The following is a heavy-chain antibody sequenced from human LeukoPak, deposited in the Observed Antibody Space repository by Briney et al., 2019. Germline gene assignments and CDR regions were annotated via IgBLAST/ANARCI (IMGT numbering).Heavy chain of an antibody. CDR1: GFTFSSYA. CDR3: ARDQSDWGLFDY. CDR2: ISYDGSNK. Sequence: GGPLRLSCAASGFTFSSYAMHWVRQAPGKGLEWVAVISYDGSNKYYADSVKGRFTISRDNSKNTLYLQMNSLRAEDTAVYYCARDQSDWGLFDYWGQGTLVTVSS. V-gene: IGHV3-30-3*01. J-gene: IGHJ4*02. D-gene: IGHD7-27*01.